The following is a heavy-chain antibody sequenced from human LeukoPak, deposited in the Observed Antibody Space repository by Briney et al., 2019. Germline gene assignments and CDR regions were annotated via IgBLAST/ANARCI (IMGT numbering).Heavy chain of an antibody. CDR1: GFTFSSYW. CDR3: ASLYYDFWSNGFDS. D-gene: IGHD3-3*01. J-gene: IGHJ5*01. V-gene: IGHV3-7*03. CDR2: IKQDGSEK. Sequence: GGSLRLSCAASGFTFSSYWMSWVRQAPGKGLEWVANIKQDGSEKYYVDSVKGRFTISRDNAKNSLYLQMNSLRAEDTAVYYCASLYYDFWSNGFDSWGQGTLVTVSS.